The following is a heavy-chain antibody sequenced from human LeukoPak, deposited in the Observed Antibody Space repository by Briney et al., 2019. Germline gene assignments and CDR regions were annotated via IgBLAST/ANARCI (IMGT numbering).Heavy chain of an antibody. CDR2: IYSGGDT. Sequence: PGGALRLSCAASGVTVSANDMSWVRQALGRGLEWVSVIYSGGDTYYADSVKGRFTISRDNSKNTLYLQMNSLRREDTAVYYCARSPQYMVLLPAATWPEFFFDSWGQGTLVTVSS. CDR3: ARSPQYMVLLPAATWPEFFFDS. J-gene: IGHJ5*01. CDR1: GVTVSAND. D-gene: IGHD2-2*01. V-gene: IGHV3-66*02.